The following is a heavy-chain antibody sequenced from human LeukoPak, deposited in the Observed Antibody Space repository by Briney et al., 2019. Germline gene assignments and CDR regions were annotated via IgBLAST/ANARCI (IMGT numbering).Heavy chain of an antibody. CDR2: ISAYNGST. D-gene: IGHD3-10*01. CDR1: GYTFTSYG. V-gene: IGHV1-18*01. CDR3: ARDAPYYYGSGSYRGYYYGMDV. Sequence: ASVKVSCKASGYTFTSYGISWVRQAPGQGLEWMGWISAYNGSTNYAQKLQGRVTMTTDTSTSTAYMELRSLRSDDTAVYYCARDAPYYYGSGSYRGYYYGMDVWGQGTTVTVSS. J-gene: IGHJ6*02.